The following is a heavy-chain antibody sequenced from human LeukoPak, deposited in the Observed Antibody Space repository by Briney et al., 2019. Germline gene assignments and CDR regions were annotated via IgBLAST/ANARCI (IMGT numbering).Heavy chain of an antibody. V-gene: IGHV1-58*02. CDR2: IHVGSGNT. D-gene: IGHD3-16*01. Sequence: ASVNVPCKASGFTFTNYPMQWVRQARGQRLEWMGWIHVGSGNTNYAQKFQERVIIHRHMSTRTAYMELSSLRSKDTAVYYCAREKGIMIRKMAFEMWGEGTMVTVSS. J-gene: IGHJ3*02. CDR3: AREKGIMIRKMAFEM. CDR1: GFTFTNYP.